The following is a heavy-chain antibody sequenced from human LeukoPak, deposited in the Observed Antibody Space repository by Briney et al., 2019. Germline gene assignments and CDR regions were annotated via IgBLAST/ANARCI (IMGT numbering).Heavy chain of an antibody. D-gene: IGHD1-7*01. V-gene: IGHV1-2*06. J-gene: IGHJ4*02. CDR2: INPNSGGT. CDR3: ARDVGNWNYFGGPESEYYFDY. Sequence: ASVKVSRKASGYTFTGYYMHWVRQAPGQGLEWMGRINPNSGGTNYAQKFQGRVTMTRDTSISTAYMELSRLRSDDTAVYYCARDVGNWNYFGGPESEYYFDYWGQGTLVTVSS. CDR1: GYTFTGYY.